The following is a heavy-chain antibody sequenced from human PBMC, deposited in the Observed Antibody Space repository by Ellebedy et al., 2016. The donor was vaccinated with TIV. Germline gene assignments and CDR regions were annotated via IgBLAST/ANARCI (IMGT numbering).Heavy chain of an antibody. CDR1: GFTFTSYY. CDR3: AREGASAGADYFDY. CDR2: VNPGGGRT. Sequence: AASVKVSCKASGFTFTSYYIHWVRQAPGQGLEWMGRVNPGGGRTKFAPNFQGRLTMTRDTSTSEVYMEVRSLRSDVTAVYYCAREGASAGADYFDYWGQGTLVIVSS. D-gene: IGHD1-26*01. V-gene: IGHV1-46*01. J-gene: IGHJ4*02.